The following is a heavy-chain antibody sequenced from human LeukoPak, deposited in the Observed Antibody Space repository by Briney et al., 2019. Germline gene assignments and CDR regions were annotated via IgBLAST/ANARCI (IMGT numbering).Heavy chain of an antibody. CDR2: IHYTGST. CDR1: GGSISSYY. V-gene: IGHV4-59*01. J-gene: IGHJ6*03. Sequence: SETLSLTCTVSGGSISSYYWSWIRQPPGKGLEWIGHIHYTGSTNYNPSLKSRVTISVDTSKNQFSLKLSSVTAADTAVYYCARTQEAGYSSGWYDSYYYYYMDVWGKGTTVTISS. CDR3: ARTQEAGYSSGWYDSYYYYYMDV. D-gene: IGHD6-19*01.